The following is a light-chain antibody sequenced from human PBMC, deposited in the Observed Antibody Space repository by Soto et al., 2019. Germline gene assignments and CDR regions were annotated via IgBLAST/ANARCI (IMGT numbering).Light chain of an antibody. Sequence: DIPMTQSPSTLSASVGDRVSITCRASESVSSWLAWYQQKPGKAPKLLINKASNLESGVPSRFSGSGSGTEFTRTISSLQPDDFATYYCQQYKTYPLTFGGGTKVEIK. CDR3: QQYKTYPLT. CDR1: ESVSSW. V-gene: IGKV1-5*03. J-gene: IGKJ4*01. CDR2: KAS.